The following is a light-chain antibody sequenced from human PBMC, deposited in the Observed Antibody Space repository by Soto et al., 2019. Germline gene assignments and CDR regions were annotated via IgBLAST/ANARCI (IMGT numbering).Light chain of an antibody. V-gene: IGKV3-20*01. CDR2: GAS. Sequence: EVVLRQSPGTLSLSPGERATLSCRASQSVSSYLAWYQQKPGQAPRLLIYGASTRATGIPARFSGSGSGTDFTLTISRLEPEDFAVYYCQQYGSSGTFGQGTKVDI. CDR1: QSVSSY. J-gene: IGKJ1*01. CDR3: QQYGSSGT.